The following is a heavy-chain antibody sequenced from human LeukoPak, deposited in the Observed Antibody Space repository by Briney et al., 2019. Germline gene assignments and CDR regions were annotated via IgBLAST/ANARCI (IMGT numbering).Heavy chain of an antibody. Sequence: GGSLRLSCAASGFTFSSYAMSWVRQAPGKGLEWVSAISGSGGSTYYADSVKGRFTISRDNSKDTLYLQMNSLRAEDTAVYYCAKDDVEMATITHFDYWGQGTLVTVSS. CDR2: ISGSGGST. CDR3: AKDDVEMATITHFDY. CDR1: GFTFSSYA. D-gene: IGHD5-24*01. J-gene: IGHJ4*02. V-gene: IGHV3-23*01.